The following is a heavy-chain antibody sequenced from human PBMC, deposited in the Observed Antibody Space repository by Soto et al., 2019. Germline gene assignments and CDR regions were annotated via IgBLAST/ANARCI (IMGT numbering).Heavy chain of an antibody. CDR2: VSYEGSHK. J-gene: IGHJ4*02. CDR3: ARDEDKTTVTTCHLDD. V-gene: IGHV3-30*03. D-gene: IGHD4-17*01. CDR1: GFTFSSFG. Sequence: QVQLVESGGGVVQPGRSLRLSCAASGFTFSSFGMHWVRQAPGKGLEWVAVVSYEGSHKYYADSVKGRFTISRDNSENMLYLQMNSLRVEDTAAYYCARDEDKTTVTTCHLDDWGPGTLVTVSS.